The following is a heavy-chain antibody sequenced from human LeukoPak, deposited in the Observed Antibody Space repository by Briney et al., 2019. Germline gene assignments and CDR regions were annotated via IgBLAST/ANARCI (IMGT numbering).Heavy chain of an antibody. D-gene: IGHD3-16*02. Sequence: PSETLSLTCTVSGGSISSRPYYWGWVRQSPGKGLEWIGEINHSGSTNYNPSLKSRVTISVDTSKNQFSLKLSSVTAADTAVYYCARLPVTYVWGSYRYSPFDYWGQGTLVTVSS. CDR3: ARLPVTYVWGSYRYSPFDY. CDR1: GGSISSRPYY. J-gene: IGHJ4*02. V-gene: IGHV4-39*07. CDR2: INHSGST.